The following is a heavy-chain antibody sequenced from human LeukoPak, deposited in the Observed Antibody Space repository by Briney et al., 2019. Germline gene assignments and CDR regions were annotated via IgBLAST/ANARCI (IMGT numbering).Heavy chain of an antibody. V-gene: IGHV3-23*01. CDR1: GFTFSSYA. D-gene: IGHD3-22*01. J-gene: IGHJ4*02. CDR3: AKSYYDSSGYSPLTDY. CDR2: ISGSGGST. Sequence: GGSLRLSCAASGFTFSSYAMSWVRQAPGKGLEWVSAISGSGGSTYYADSVKGRFTISRDNSKNTLYLQMNSLRAEDTAVYYCAKSYYDSSGYSPLTDYWGQGTLVTASS.